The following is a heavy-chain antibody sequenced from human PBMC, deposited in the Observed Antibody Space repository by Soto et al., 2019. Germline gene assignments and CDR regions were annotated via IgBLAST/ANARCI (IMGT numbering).Heavy chain of an antibody. CDR2: INPNSGGT. D-gene: IGHD3-22*01. Sequence: ASVKVSCKASGYTFTSYGISWVRQAPGQGLEWMGWINPNSGGTNYAQKFQGWVTMTRDTSISTAYMELSRLRSDDTAVYYCARDRTDYYDSSGYYYDYCGQGTLVTVSS. J-gene: IGHJ4*02. V-gene: IGHV1-2*04. CDR3: ARDRTDYYDSSGYYYDY. CDR1: GYTFTSYG.